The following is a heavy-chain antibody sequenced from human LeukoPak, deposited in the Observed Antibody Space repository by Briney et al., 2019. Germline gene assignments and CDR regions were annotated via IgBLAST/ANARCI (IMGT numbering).Heavy chain of an antibody. J-gene: IGHJ4*02. Sequence: GGSLRLSCEASGFTFSNYAMSWVRQAPGKGLEWVSAISGSGDSTFDADSVKGRFTISRDNSKNTLYLQMNSLRAEDTAIYYCASSGYNYGTSYFAYWGQGTLVTVSS. D-gene: IGHD5-18*01. CDR1: GFTFSNYA. CDR2: ISGSGDST. CDR3: ASSGYNYGTSYFAY. V-gene: IGHV3-23*01.